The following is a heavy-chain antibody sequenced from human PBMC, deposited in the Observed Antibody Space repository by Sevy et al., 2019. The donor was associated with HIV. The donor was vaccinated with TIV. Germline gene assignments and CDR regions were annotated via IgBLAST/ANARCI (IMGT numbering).Heavy chain of an antibody. D-gene: IGHD3-16*01. J-gene: IGHJ4*01. V-gene: IGHV3-23*01. CDR1: GFSFSNYV. CDR3: AKLHSRMIPGNGALDY. CDR2: VSPTSLST. Sequence: GGSLRLSCTASGFSFSNYVMAWVRQAPGKGLEWVSSVSPTSLSTYYAESVKGRFTISRDNSKNTLYLQMNSLRAEDTAIYSWAKLHSRMIPGNGALDYWGRGTLVTVSS.